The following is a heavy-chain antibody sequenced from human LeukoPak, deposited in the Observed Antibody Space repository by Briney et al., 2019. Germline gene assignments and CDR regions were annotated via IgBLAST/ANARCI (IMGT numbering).Heavy chain of an antibody. Sequence: ASVKVSCKASGYTFTSYDINWVRQATGQGLEWMGWMNPNSGNTGYAQKFQGRVTMTRNTSISTAYMELSSLRSEDTAVYYCARASRGIAAAVKAFDPWGQGTLVTVSS. J-gene: IGHJ5*02. CDR2: MNPNSGNT. V-gene: IGHV1-8*01. D-gene: IGHD6-13*01. CDR1: GYTFTSYD. CDR3: ARASRGIAAAVKAFDP.